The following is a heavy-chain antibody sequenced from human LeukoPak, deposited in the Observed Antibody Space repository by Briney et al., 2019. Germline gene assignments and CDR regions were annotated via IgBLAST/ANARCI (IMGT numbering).Heavy chain of an antibody. CDR1: GFTFSSYG. J-gene: IGHJ4*02. CDR3: AKDQGVVVMGY. V-gene: IGHV3-30*18. D-gene: IGHD2-15*01. Sequence: GRSLRLSRAASGFTFSSYGMHWVRQAPGKGLEWVAVISYDGSNKYYADSVKGRFTISRDNSKNTLYLQMNSLRAEDTAVYYCAKDQGVVVMGYWGQGTLVTVSS. CDR2: ISYDGSNK.